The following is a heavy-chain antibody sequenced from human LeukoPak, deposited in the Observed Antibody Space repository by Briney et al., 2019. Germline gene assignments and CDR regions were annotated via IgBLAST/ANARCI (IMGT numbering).Heavy chain of an antibody. V-gene: IGHV3-13*01. Sequence: GGSLRLSCAASGFTFSSYDMHWVRQATGKGLEWVSAIGTAGDTYYPGSVKGRFTISRENAKNSLYLQMNSLRAGDTAVYYCARGPYYYGMGVWGQGTTVTVSS. CDR1: GFTFSSYD. CDR2: IGTAGDT. J-gene: IGHJ6*02. CDR3: ARGPYYYGMGV.